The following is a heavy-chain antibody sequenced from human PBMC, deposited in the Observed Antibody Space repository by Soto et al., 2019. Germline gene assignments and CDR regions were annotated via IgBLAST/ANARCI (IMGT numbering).Heavy chain of an antibody. V-gene: IGHV1-18*01. D-gene: IGHD1-1*01. CDR3: ARGRYSDY. Sequence: QVHLVQSGAEVKKPGASVKVSCKGSGYTFTSYGITWVRQAPGQGLEWMGWISAHNGNTNYAQKLQGRVTVTRDTTTTTAYMELRSLRSDDTAVDYCARGRYSDYSCQGALVTVSS. CDR1: GYTFTSYG. CDR2: ISAHNGNT. J-gene: IGHJ4*02.